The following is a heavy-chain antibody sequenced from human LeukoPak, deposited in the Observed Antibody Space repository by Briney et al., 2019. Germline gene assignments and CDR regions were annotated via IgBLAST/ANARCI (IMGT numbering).Heavy chain of an antibody. CDR1: GGTFSSYA. J-gene: IGHJ4*02. D-gene: IGHD4-23*01. CDR2: ISAYNGNT. CDR3: ARGVYGGNSAPLDY. Sequence: ASVKVSCKASGGTFSSYAISWVRQAPGQGLEWMGWISAYNGNTNYAQKLQGRVTMTTDTSTSTAYMELRSLRSDDTAMYYCARGVYGGNSAPLDYWGQGTLVTVSS. V-gene: IGHV1-18*01.